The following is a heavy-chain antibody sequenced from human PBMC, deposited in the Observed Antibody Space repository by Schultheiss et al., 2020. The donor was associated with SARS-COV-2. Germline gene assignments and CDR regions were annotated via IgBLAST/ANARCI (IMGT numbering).Heavy chain of an antibody. V-gene: IGHV3-30*03. D-gene: IGHD3-16*01. Sequence: GGSLRLSCAASGFTFSSYAMSWVRQAPGKGLEWVAVISYDGSDKYYADSVKGRFTISRDNAKNSLYLQMNSLKTEDTAVYYCARAGSYGPNWYFDLWGRGTLVTVSS. J-gene: IGHJ2*01. CDR3: ARAGSYGPNWYFDL. CDR1: GFTFSSYA. CDR2: ISYDGSDK.